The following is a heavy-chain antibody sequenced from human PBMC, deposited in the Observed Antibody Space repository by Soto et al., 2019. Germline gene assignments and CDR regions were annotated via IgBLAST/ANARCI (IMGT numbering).Heavy chain of an antibody. CDR3: ASLPVREAFDY. CDR2: IYYSGST. Sequence: QVQLQESGPGLVKPSQTLSLTCTVSGGSISGGGYYWSWIRQHPGKGLEWIGYIYYSGSTYYNRYLKSRVKISVDTSKNQFSLKLSSVTAADTAVYYCASLPVREAFDYWGQVTLVTVSS. J-gene: IGHJ4*02. V-gene: IGHV4-31*03. CDR1: GGSISGGGYY. D-gene: IGHD2-2*01.